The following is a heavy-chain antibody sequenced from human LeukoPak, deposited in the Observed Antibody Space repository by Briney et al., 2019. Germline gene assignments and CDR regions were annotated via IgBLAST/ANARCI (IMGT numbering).Heavy chain of an antibody. J-gene: IGHJ6*02. V-gene: IGHV4-30-4*01. CDR2: LYYSGRT. CDR3: ARDMTTVTTAGYYYGMDV. D-gene: IGHD4-17*01. CDR1: GGTISCGDYC. Sequence: SGTLSLTCTVSGGTISCGDYCWSWIRQPPGKGLEWNGNLYYSGRTYYNPSNKSRVTVSVDTSKNQFSLKLSSVTAADTAGYYCARDMTTVTTAGYYYGMDVWGQGTTVTVSS.